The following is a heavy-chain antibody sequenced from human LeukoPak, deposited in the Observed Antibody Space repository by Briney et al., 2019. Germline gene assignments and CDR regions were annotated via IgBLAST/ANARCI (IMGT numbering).Heavy chain of an antibody. CDR1: GFTLSSYA. CDR3: ATELRIATAGFDYFEH. V-gene: IGHV3-30-3*01. CDR2: ISYDESNK. Sequence: GRSLRLSCVASGFTLSSYAMNWVRQAPGKGLEWVAVISYDESNKYYADSVKGRFTISRDNSKNTLFVQMNSLRAEDTAMYYCATELRIATAGFDYFEHWGQGTLVTVSS. J-gene: IGHJ4*02. D-gene: IGHD6-13*01.